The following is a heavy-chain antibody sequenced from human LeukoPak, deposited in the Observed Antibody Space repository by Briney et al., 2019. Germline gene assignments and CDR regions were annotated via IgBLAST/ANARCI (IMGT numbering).Heavy chain of an antibody. J-gene: IGHJ4*02. V-gene: IGHV3-30-3*01. CDR3: ARHREPYSSSWYDFDY. Sequence: GRSLRLSCAASGFNFSSYALHWVREGPGKGLEWVDVISYDGSNKYYADSVKGRFTLSTDNSKNTLYLQMNSLRAEDTAVYYCARHREPYSSSWYDFDYWGQGTLVTVSS. CDR2: ISYDGSNK. CDR1: GFNFSSYA. D-gene: IGHD6-13*01.